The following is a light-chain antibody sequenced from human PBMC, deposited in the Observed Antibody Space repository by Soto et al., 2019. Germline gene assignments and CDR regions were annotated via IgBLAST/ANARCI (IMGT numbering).Light chain of an antibody. CDR2: GAS. J-gene: IGKJ2*01. CDR3: QQYYKWPPET. V-gene: IGKV3-15*01. CDR1: QSVNSN. Sequence: ETVMTQSPATLSVSPGERATLSCWASQSVNSNLAWYQQKLGQAPRALIYGASTRATGIPARFSGSGSETEFILTISSLQSEDFAVYYCQQYYKWPPETFGQGTKVDIK.